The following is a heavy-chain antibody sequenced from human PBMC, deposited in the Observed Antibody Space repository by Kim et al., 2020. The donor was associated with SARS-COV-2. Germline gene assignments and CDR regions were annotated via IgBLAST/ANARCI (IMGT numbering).Heavy chain of an antibody. J-gene: IGHJ6*02. D-gene: IGHD2-2*01. V-gene: IGHV3-7*03. CDR1: GFTFSSYW. CDR3: ARVGGYCSSTSCYAFSDTYYSYYGMDI. CDR2: IKQDGREK. Sequence: GGSLRLSCAASGFTFSSYWMSWVRQAPGKGLEWVANIKQDGREKYYVDSVKGRFTISRDNAKNSLYLQMNSLRAEDTAVYYCARVGGYCSSTSCYAFSDTYYSYYGMDIWGQGAPVTISS.